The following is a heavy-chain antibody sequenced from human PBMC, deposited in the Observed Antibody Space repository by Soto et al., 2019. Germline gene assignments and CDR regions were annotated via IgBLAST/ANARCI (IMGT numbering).Heavy chain of an antibody. J-gene: IGHJ6*02. V-gene: IGHV4-4*02. CDR2: IYHSGST. D-gene: IGHD1-7*01. CDR3: HYRSGTTGYYGMDV. Sequence: SETQSLTCAVSGGSISSSNWWSWVRQPPGKGLEWIGEIYHSGSTNYNPSLKSRVTISVDKSKNQFSLKLSSVTAADTAVYYCHYRSGTTGYYGMDVWGQGTTVTVSS. CDR1: GGSISSSNW.